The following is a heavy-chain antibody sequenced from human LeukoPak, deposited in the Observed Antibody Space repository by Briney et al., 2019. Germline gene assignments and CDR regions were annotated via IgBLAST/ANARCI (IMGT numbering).Heavy chain of an antibody. D-gene: IGHD4/OR15-4a*01. Sequence: ASVKVSCKASGGTFSSYAISWVRQAPGRGLEWMGRIIPILGIANYAQKFQGRVTITADKSTSTAYMELSSLRSEDTAVYYCARDVSLIGRSLRPPPFDPWGQGTLVTVSS. CDR1: GGTFSSYA. V-gene: IGHV1-69*04. CDR2: IIPILGIA. J-gene: IGHJ5*02. CDR3: ARDVSLIGRSLRPPPFDP.